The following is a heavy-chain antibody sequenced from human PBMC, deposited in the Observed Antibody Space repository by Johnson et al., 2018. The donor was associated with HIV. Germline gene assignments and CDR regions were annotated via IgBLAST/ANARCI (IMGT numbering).Heavy chain of an antibody. V-gene: IGHV3-20*04. CDR1: GFTFDDYG. D-gene: IGHD5-18*01. J-gene: IGHJ3*02. CDR2: INWNGGST. Sequence: VQLVESGGGVVRPGGSLRLSCVASGFTFDDYGMSWVRQAPGKGLEWVSGINWNGGSTGYADSVKGRFTISRDNAKKSLYLQMNSLRAEDTAVYYCASEYSYGSHDAFDIWGQGTMVTVSS. CDR3: ASEYSYGSHDAFDI.